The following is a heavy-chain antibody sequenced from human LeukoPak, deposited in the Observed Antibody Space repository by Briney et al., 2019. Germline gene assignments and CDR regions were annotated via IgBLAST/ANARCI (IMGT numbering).Heavy chain of an antibody. CDR1: GYTFTGYY. CDR2: INPNSGGT. J-gene: IGHJ5*02. V-gene: IGHV1-2*02. CDR3: ARPEPAAAAFDP. Sequence: ASVKVSCKASGYTFTGYYMHWVRQAPGQGLEWMGWINPNSGGTNYAQKFQGRVTMTRDTSISTAYMELSRLRSDDTAVYYCARPEPAAAAFDPWGQGTLVTVSS. D-gene: IGHD6-13*01.